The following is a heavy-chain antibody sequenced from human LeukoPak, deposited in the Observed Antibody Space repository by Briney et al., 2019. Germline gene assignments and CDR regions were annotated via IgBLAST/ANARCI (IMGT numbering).Heavy chain of an antibody. J-gene: IGHJ4*02. Sequence: GGSLRLSCAASGFTFSSYAMSWVRQAPGKGLEWVSAISGSGGSTYYADSVKGRFTISRDNSKNTLYLQMNSLRAEDTAVYYCARVRRFWSGYYTEYFDYWGQGTLVTVSS. V-gene: IGHV3-23*01. CDR3: ARVRRFWSGYYTEYFDY. D-gene: IGHD3-3*01. CDR2: ISGSGGST. CDR1: GFTFSSYA.